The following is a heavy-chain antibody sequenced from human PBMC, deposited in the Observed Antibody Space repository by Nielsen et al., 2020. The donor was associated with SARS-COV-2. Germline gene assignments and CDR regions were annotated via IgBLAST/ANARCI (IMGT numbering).Heavy chain of an antibody. D-gene: IGHD3-10*01. Sequence: GESLKISCAASGFTFSSYWMSWVRQAPGKGLEWVANIKQDGSEKYYVDSVKGRFTISRDNAKNSLYLQMNSLRAEDTAVYYCARDWFYGSGSYYNVAAYYYYGMDVWGQGTTVTVSS. CDR3: ARDWFYGSGSYYNVAAYYYYGMDV. J-gene: IGHJ6*02. V-gene: IGHV3-7*01. CDR1: GFTFSSYW. CDR2: IKQDGSEK.